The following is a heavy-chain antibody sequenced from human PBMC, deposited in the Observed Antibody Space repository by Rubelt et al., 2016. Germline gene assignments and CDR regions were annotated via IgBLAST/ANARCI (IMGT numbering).Heavy chain of an antibody. CDR1: GYSFTSYW. J-gene: IGHJ3*02. Sequence: EVQLVQSGAEVKKPGESLKISCKGSGYSFTSYWIGWVRQMPGKGLEWMGIIYPGDSDTRYRPSFQGQVTNSADKAISTAYLQWSSLKASDTAMYYCATPANGGGSCYGSPNCRGAFDIWGQGTMVTVSS. CDR2: IYPGDSDT. CDR3: ATPANGGGSCYGSPNCRGAFDI. V-gene: IGHV5-51*01. D-gene: IGHD2-15*01.